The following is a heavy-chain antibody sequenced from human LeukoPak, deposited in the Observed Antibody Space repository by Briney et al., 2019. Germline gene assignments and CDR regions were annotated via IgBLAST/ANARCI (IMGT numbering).Heavy chain of an antibody. CDR1: GGSISSYY. D-gene: IGHD6-19*01. CDR2: IYYSGST. Sequence: SETLSLTCTVSGGSISSYYRSWIRQPPGKGLEWIGYIYYSGSTNYNPSLKSRVTISVDTSKNQFSLKLSSVTAADTAVYYCARGRQWLRYFDLWGRGTLVTVSS. J-gene: IGHJ2*01. V-gene: IGHV4-59*01. CDR3: ARGRQWLRYFDL.